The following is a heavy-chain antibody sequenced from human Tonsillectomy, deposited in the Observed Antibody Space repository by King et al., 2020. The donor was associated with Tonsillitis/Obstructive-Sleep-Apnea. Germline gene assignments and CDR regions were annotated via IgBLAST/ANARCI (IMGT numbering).Heavy chain of an antibody. D-gene: IGHD1-26*01. CDR3: ARGRWELLGTGYFDY. V-gene: IGHV4-59*01. J-gene: IGHJ4*02. CDR2: IYYGGHT. Sequence: VQLQESGPGRVKPSETLSLTCAVSGGSISTYYWSWIRQPPGRGLEWIGDIYYGGHTNSSPSLKSRVSISVETSKNQFSLNLTSVTAADTAIYYCARGRWELLGTGYFDYWGQGNLVAVSS. CDR1: GGSISTYY.